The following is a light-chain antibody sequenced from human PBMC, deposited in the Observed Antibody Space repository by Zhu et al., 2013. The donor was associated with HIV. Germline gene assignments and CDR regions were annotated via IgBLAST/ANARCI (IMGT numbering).Light chain of an antibody. CDR3: QQYSSDSRS. Sequence: DIQMTQSPSTLSASVGDTVTITCRASQDVSRWVAWYQQKPGRAPDLLIYGISNLAGGVSSRFSGSGSGTVFSLTINKLQPEDFAVYYCQQYSSDSRSFAQGTRVDVK. CDR2: GIS. J-gene: IGKJ1*01. CDR1: QDVSRW. V-gene: IGKV1-5*01.